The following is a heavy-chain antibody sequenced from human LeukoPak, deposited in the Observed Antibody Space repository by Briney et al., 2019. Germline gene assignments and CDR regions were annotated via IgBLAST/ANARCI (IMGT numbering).Heavy chain of an antibody. J-gene: IGHJ4*02. V-gene: IGHV3-30*02. CDR1: GFIFSTYG. CDR2: IQFDGSIE. D-gene: IGHD1-1*01. Sequence: PGGSLRLSCTTSGFIFSTYGMHWVRQAPGKGLEWVAFIQFDGSIEFYVDSVKGRFTISRDNSKNTLYLQMNSLIAEDTAVYYCARATLEFSYRLFDFWGQGTLVAVSA. CDR3: ARATLEFSYRLFDF.